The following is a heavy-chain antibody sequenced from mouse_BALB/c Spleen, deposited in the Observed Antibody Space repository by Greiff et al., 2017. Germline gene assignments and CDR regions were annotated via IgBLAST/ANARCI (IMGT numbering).Heavy chain of an antibody. D-gene: IGHD2-1*01. CDR1: GYAFTNYL. Sequence: QVQLQQSGAELVRPGTSVKVSCKASGYAFTNYLIEWVKQRPGQGLEWIGVINPGSGGTNYNEKFKGKATLTADKSSSTAYMQLSSLTSDDSAVYFCARGGYGNSDYWGQGTTLTVSS. CDR3: ARGGYGNSDY. V-gene: IGHV1-54*01. J-gene: IGHJ2*01. CDR2: INPGSGGT.